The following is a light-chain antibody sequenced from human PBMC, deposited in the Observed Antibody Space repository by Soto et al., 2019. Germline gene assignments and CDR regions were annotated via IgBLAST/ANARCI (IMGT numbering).Light chain of an antibody. V-gene: IGKV1-27*01. CDR2: AAS. CDR3: QNYNSAPLT. Sequence: DIQMTQSPSSLSASVGGRVTITCRASQGISTSLAWYQQKPGKVPKLLIYAASTLQSGVPSRFSGSGSGTECTLTISSLQPEDVATYYCQNYNSAPLTFGGGTKVEIK. CDR1: QGISTS. J-gene: IGKJ4*01.